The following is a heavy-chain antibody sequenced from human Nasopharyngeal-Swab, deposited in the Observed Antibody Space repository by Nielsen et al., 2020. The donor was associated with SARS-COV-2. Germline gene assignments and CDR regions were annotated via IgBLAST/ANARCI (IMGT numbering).Heavy chain of an antibody. CDR3: ARDCDTATCYRSAADT. D-gene: IGHD2-2*01. J-gene: IGHJ5*01. V-gene: IGHV3-74*01. CDR2: INRDGSGT. CDR1: GFTFRYYA. Sequence: GESLKISCTPSGFTFRYYAMNLVRQAPGKGLMWVARINRDGSGTNYADSVKGRFTISRDNAKNTLYLQMNTLSAEDTGVYYCARDCDTATCYRSAADTWGQGTLVTVSS.